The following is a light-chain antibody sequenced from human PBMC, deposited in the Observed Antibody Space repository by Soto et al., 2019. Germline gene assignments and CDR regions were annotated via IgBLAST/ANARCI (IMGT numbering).Light chain of an antibody. Sequence: QSALTQPASVSGSPGQSITISCTGTSSDVGGYKHVSWYQQHPGKAPKLMIYEVSNRPSGVSDRFSGSKSGNTASLTISGLQAEDEADYYCSSYTTSSTLGVFGGGTKVTVL. CDR3: SSYTTSSTLGV. CDR1: SSDVGGYKH. CDR2: EVS. J-gene: IGLJ3*02. V-gene: IGLV2-14*01.